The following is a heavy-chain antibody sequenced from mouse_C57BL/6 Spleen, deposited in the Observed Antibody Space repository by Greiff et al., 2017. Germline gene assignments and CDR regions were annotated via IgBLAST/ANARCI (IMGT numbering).Heavy chain of an antibody. CDR1: GYSITSGYY. D-gene: IGHD2-1*01. CDR2: ISYDGSN. CDR3: ARIYYGNFAWFAY. J-gene: IGHJ3*01. Sequence: EVQVVESGPGLVKPSQSLSLTCSVTGYSITSGYYWNWIRQFPGNKPEWMGYISYDGSNNYNPSLKNRISITRDTSKNQFFLKLNSVTTEDTATYYCARIYYGNFAWFAYWGQGTLVTVSA. V-gene: IGHV3-6*01.